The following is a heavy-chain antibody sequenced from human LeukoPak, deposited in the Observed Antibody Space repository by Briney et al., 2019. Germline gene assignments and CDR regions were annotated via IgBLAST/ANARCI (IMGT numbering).Heavy chain of an antibody. CDR2: INHSGST. CDR3: ARGLDYYGSGPKFDY. CDR1: GGSFSGYY. V-gene: IGHV4-34*01. Sequence: PSETLSLTCAVYGGSFSGYYRSWIRQPPGKGLEWIGEINHSGSTNYNPSLKSRVTISVDTSKNQFSLKLSSVTAADTAVYYCARGLDYYGSGPKFDYWGQGTLVTVSS. D-gene: IGHD3-10*01. J-gene: IGHJ4*02.